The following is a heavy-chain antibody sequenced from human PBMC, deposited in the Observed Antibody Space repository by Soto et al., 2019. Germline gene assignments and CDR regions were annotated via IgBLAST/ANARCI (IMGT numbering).Heavy chain of an antibody. CDR2: INPGNGNT. V-gene: IGHV1-18*01. D-gene: IGHD3-22*01. CDR1: GYTFTSYG. Sequence: ASVKVSCKASGYTFTSYGMNWVRQAPGRGLEWMGWINPGNGNTNYAQKLQGRVTMTTDTSTSTAYMELRSLRSDDTAVYYCARDQQGYYYDSSGYYSDYWGQGTLVTVSS. CDR3: ARDQQGYYYDSSGYYSDY. J-gene: IGHJ4*02.